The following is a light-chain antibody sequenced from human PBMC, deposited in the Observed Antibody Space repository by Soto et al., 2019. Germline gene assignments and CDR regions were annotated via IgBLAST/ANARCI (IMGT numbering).Light chain of an antibody. CDR1: QSVSSGY. CDR3: QQYGSSPPLT. CDR2: DAS. Sequence: EIVLTQSPATLSLSPGERATLSCGASQSVSSGYLAWYQQKPGLAPRLLIYDASSRATGIPDRFSGSGSGTDFTLTISRLEPEDFAVYYCQQYGSSPPLTFGGGTKVDIK. V-gene: IGKV3D-20*01. J-gene: IGKJ4*01.